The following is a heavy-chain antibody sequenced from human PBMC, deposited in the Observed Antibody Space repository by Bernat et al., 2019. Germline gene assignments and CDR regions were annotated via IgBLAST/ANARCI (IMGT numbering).Heavy chain of an antibody. CDR2: VYHTGST. Sequence: QVQLQESGLGLVKPSETLSLTCTVSGGSISSYYWSWIRQPPGKGLDWIGYVYHTGSTNYNPSLKSRVTMSVDTSKNQFSLNLTSVTAADTAVYFCARSPTMVTFPRFDYWGQGTLVTVSS. CDR1: GGSISSYY. V-gene: IGHV4-59*01. D-gene: IGHD5-18*01. CDR3: ARSPTMVTFPRFDY. J-gene: IGHJ4*02.